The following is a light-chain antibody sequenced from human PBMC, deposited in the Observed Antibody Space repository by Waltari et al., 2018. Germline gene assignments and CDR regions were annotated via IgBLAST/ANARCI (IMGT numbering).Light chain of an antibody. Sequence: QSALTQPASVSGSPGPSITISCTGTSSDVGGYNYVPWYQQHPGKAPKVMIYDVINRPSGVSNRFSGSKSGNTSSLTISGIQAEDEADYYCSSYTSSYTYVFGTGTKVTVL. CDR2: DVI. V-gene: IGLV2-14*03. CDR3: SSYTSSYTYV. J-gene: IGLJ1*01. CDR1: SSDVGGYNY.